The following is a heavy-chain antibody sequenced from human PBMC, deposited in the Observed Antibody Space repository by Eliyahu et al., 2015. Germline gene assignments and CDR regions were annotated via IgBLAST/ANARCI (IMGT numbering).Heavy chain of an antibody. D-gene: IGHD5-12*01. J-gene: IGHJ6*02. V-gene: IGHV3-21*01. CDR1: GFXFSSYS. CDR2: ISSSSSYI. CDR3: ARDPSGYDYYYYYGMDV. Sequence: EVQLVESGGGLVKPGGSLRLSCAASGFXFSSYSMNWVRQAPGKGLEWVSSISSSSSYIYYADSVKGRFTISRDNAKNSLYLQMNSLRAEDTAVYYCARDPSGYDYYYYYGMDVWGQGTTVTVSS.